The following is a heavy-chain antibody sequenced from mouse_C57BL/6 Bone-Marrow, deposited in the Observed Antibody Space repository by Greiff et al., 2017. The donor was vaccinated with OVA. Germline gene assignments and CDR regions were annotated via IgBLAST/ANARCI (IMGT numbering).Heavy chain of an antibody. V-gene: IGHV1-66*01. D-gene: IGHD2-5*01. CDR3: ARSNYGGLAMDY. J-gene: IGHJ4*01. Sequence: QVQLQQSGPELVKPGASVKISCTASGYSFTIYYIHWVKQRPGQGLEWIGWIYTGSVNTKYDEKFKGKATLTADTSASTAYMQLSSLTSEDSAVYYCARSNYGGLAMDYWGQGTSVTVSS. CDR1: GYSFTIYY. CDR2: IYTGSVNT.